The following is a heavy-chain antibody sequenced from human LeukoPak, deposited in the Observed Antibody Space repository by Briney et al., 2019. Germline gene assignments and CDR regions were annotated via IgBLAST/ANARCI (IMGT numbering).Heavy chain of an antibody. CDR2: INPNSGGT. V-gene: IGHV1-2*06. Sequence: EASVKVSCKTSGYTFTGYYMHWVRQAPGQGLEWMGRINPNSGGTNYAQKFQGRVTMTRDTSITTAYMELSSLRSDDTAVYYCASWDWNPNYYFDHWGQGTLVTVSS. J-gene: IGHJ4*02. CDR3: ASWDWNPNYYFDH. CDR1: GYTFTGYY. D-gene: IGHD1-1*01.